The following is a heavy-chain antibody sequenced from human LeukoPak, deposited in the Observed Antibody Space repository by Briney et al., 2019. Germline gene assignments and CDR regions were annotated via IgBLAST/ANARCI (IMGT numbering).Heavy chain of an antibody. J-gene: IGHJ4*02. D-gene: IGHD4-11*01. V-gene: IGHV4-34*01. Sequence: SSETLSLTCAVYGGSFSGYYWSWIRQPPGKGLEWIGEINHSGSTNYNPSLKSRVTISVDTSKNQFSLKLSSVTAADTAVYYCARGDYSNDPPRAYYFDYWGQGTLVTVSS. CDR2: INHSGST. CDR1: GGSFSGYY. CDR3: ARGDYSNDPPRAYYFDY.